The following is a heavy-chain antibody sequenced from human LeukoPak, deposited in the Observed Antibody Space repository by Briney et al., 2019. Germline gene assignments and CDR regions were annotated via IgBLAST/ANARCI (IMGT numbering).Heavy chain of an antibody. CDR3: ARRGGLHGAFDI. CDR2: ISYDGSNK. J-gene: IGHJ3*02. V-gene: IGHV3-30-3*01. D-gene: IGHD2-21*02. CDR1: GFTFSSYA. Sequence: GGSLRLSCAASGFTFSSYAMHWVRQAPGKGLEWVAVISYDGSNKYYADSVKGRFTISRDNSKNTLYLQMNSLRAEDTAVHYCARRGGLHGAFDIWGQGTMVTVSS.